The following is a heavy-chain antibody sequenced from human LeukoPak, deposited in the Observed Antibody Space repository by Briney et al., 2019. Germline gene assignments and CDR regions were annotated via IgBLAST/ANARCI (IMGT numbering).Heavy chain of an antibody. J-gene: IGHJ4*02. V-gene: IGHV3-30-3*01. CDR3: ARGGEVVYDY. Sequence: GGSLRLSCAASRFTFSSYAMHWVRQAPGKGLEWVAVISYDGSNKYYADSVKGRFTISRDNSKNTLYLQMNSLRAEDTAVYYCARGGEVVYDYWDQGTLVAVSS. CDR2: ISYDGSNK. D-gene: IGHD5/OR15-5a*01. CDR1: RFTFSSYA.